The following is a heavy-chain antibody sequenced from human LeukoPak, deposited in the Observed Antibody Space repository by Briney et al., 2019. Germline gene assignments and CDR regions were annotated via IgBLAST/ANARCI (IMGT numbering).Heavy chain of an antibody. CDR1: GFTFRSHW. D-gene: IGHD5-24*01. J-gene: IGHJ4*02. Sequence: GGSLRLSCVASGFTFRSHWMHCVRQAPGRGLEWVSYIVNDEITTNYAESVRGRFTTSRDNAKNTIYLQMDSLRAEDTAVYYCTRDHGFHFDRWGQGTLVTVSS. CDR3: TRDHGFHFDR. CDR2: IVNDEITT. V-gene: IGHV3-74*01.